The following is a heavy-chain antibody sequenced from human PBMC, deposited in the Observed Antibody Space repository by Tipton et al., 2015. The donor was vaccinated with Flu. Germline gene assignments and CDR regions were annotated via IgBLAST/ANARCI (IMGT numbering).Heavy chain of an antibody. J-gene: IGHJ4*02. D-gene: IGHD2-15*01. Sequence: SLRLSCAASGFTFSSYWMSWVRQAPGKGLEWVANIKQDGSEKYYVDSVKGRFTISRDNAKNSLYLQMNSLRAEDTAVYYCAGSQGVVVVAASYYWGQGTLVTVSS. CDR2: IKQDGSEK. CDR3: AGSQGVVVVAASYY. V-gene: IGHV3-7*01. CDR1: GFTFSSYW.